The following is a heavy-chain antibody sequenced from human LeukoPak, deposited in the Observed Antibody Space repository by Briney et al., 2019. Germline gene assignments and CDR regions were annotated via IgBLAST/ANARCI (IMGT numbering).Heavy chain of an antibody. D-gene: IGHD3-9*01. CDR3: ARGPRVTGYYWLNY. CDR2: ITQSGIT. V-gene: IGHV4-34*01. J-gene: IGHJ4*02. Sequence: MPGRSLRLSCAASGFTFSSYGMHWVRQPPGKGLEWIGEITQSGITNFNPSLKSRVTISVDTSKNHFSLNLSSVTAADTAVYYCARGPRVTGYYWLNYWGQGTLVTVSS. CDR1: GFTFSSYG.